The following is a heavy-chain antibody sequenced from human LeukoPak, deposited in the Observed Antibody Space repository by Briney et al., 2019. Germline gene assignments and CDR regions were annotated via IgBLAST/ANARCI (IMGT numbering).Heavy chain of an antibody. CDR2: ISGSGGST. J-gene: IGHJ4*02. D-gene: IGHD5-12*01. CDR1: GFTFSSYA. Sequence: GGSLRLSCAASGFTFSSYAMSWVRQAPGKGLEWVSAISGSGGSTYYADSMKGRFTISRDNSKNTLYLQMNSLRAEDTAVYYCARGSQTGVATTGFDYWGQGTLVTVSS. V-gene: IGHV3-23*01. CDR3: ARGSQTGVATTGFDY.